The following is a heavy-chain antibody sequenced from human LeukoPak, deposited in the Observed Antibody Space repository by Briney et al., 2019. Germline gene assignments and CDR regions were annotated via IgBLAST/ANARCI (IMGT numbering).Heavy chain of an antibody. J-gene: IGHJ6*03. CDR3: ARDTGPRDFYYYYYMDV. D-gene: IGHD3-3*01. CDR1: GGSISSYY. CDR2: IYTSGST. V-gene: IGHV4-4*07. Sequence: SETLSLTCTVSGGSISSYYWSWIRQPAGKGLEWIGRIYTSGSTNYNRSLKSRVTMSVDTSKNQFSLKLSSVTAADTAVYYCARDTGPRDFYYYYYMDVWGKGTTVTVSS.